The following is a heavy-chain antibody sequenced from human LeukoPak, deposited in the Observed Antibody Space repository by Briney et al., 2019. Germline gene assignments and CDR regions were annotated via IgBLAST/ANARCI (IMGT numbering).Heavy chain of an antibody. D-gene: IGHD1-26*01. J-gene: IGHJ3*02. CDR3: ARKYSGSYSAFDI. V-gene: IGHV3-21*01. CDR2: ISSSSSYI. CDR1: GFTFDDYG. Sequence: GGSLRLSCAASGFTFDDYGMNWVRQAPGKGLEWVSSISSSSSYIYYADSVKGRFTISRDNAKNSLYLQMNSLRAEDTAVYYCARKYSGSYSAFDIWGQGTMVTVSS.